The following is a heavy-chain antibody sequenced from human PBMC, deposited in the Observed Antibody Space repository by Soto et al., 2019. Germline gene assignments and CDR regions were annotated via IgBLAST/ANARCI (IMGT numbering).Heavy chain of an antibody. Sequence: RQTPGKGLEWVSAISGSGGSTYYADSVKGRFTISLDTSKNQFSLKLSSVTAADTAVYYCARDSLDYMDVSGKGTTVTVSS. CDR3: ARDSLDYMDV. CDR2: ISGSGGST. V-gene: IGHV3-23*01. J-gene: IGHJ6*03.